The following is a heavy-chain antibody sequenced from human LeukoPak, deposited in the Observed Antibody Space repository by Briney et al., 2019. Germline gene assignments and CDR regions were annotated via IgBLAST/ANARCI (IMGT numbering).Heavy chain of an antibody. V-gene: IGHV3-48*04. D-gene: IGHD4-23*01. CDR2: ISSSGSTI. Sequence: PGGSLRLSCAASGFTFSTYGMHWVRQAPGKGLEWVSYISSSGSTIYYADSVKGRFTISRDNAKNSLYLQMNSLRPEDTAVYYCARDYGGSSPFDYWGQGTLVTVSS. CDR3: ARDYGGSSPFDY. CDR1: GFTFSTYG. J-gene: IGHJ4*02.